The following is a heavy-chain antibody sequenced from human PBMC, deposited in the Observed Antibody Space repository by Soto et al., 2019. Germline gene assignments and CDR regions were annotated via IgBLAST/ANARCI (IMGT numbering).Heavy chain of an antibody. CDR3: ARGGYSGYDFSDHGNWFDP. V-gene: IGHV1-8*01. CDR2: MNPNSGNT. D-gene: IGHD5-12*01. J-gene: IGHJ5*02. CDR1: GYTFTSYD. Sequence: QVQLVQSGAEVKKPGASVKVSCKASGYTFTSYDINWVRQATGQGLEWMGWMNPNSGNTGYAQKFQGRVTMTRNTSISTAYMELSSLRSEDTAVYYCARGGYSGYDFSDHGNWFDPWGQGTLVTVSS.